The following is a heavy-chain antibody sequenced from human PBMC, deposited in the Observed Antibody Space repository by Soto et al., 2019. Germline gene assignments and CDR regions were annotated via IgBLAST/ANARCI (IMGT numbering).Heavy chain of an antibody. D-gene: IGHD6-19*01. J-gene: IGHJ4*02. CDR1: GDSIRSYY. CDR2: VFHTGST. Sequence: SSETLSLTCSVSGDSIRSYYWTWIRQPPGKGLQWIGYVFHTGSTNYNPSLKSRVTISEDASKNQVSLRLTSVTAADTAVYYFARDAREQWLHYFDYWGQGTLVTVSS. V-gene: IGHV4-59*01. CDR3: ARDAREQWLHYFDY.